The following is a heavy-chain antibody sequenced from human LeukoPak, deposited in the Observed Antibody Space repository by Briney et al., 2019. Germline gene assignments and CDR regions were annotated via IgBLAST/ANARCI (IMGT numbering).Heavy chain of an antibody. CDR3: ARVSVVVAATPDDY. J-gene: IGHJ4*02. V-gene: IGHV4-30-4*01. CDR2: IYYSGSA. CDR1: GGSISSGDYY. Sequence: SETLSLTCTVSGGSISSGDYYWSWIRQPPGKGLEWIGYIYYSGSAYYNPSLKSRVTISVDTSKNQFSLKLSSVTAADTAVYYCARVSVVVAATPDDYWGQGTLVTVSS. D-gene: IGHD2-15*01.